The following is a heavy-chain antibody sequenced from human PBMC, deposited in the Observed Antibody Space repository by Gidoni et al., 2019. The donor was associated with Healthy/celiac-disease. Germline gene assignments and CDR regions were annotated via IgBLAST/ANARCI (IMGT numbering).Heavy chain of an antibody. V-gene: IGHV1-18*04. Sequence: QVQLVQSGAEVKKPGASVKVSCQASGYTFTSYGLSWVRQAPGQGLEWMGWISAYNGNTNYAQKLQGRVTMTTDTSTSTAYMELRSLRSDDTAVYYCARDPVNFWSGYPVDDAFDIWGQGTMVTVSS. CDR1: GYTFTSYG. CDR3: ARDPVNFWSGYPVDDAFDI. CDR2: ISAYNGNT. J-gene: IGHJ3*02. D-gene: IGHD3-3*01.